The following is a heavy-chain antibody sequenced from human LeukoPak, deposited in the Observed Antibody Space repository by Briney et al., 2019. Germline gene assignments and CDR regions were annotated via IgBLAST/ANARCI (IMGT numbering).Heavy chain of an antibody. Sequence: GGSLRLSCAASGFTFRSYAMSWVRQAPGKGLEWVSTVTGGGGTTCYADSVKGRFFISRDYSTNTLFLQMNNLRVEDTAVYYCAKKMGIWFVGFDSWGQGILVTVSS. J-gene: IGHJ4*02. CDR1: GFTFRSYA. D-gene: IGHD3-10*01. CDR3: AKKMGIWFVGFDS. V-gene: IGHV3-23*01. CDR2: VTGGGGTT.